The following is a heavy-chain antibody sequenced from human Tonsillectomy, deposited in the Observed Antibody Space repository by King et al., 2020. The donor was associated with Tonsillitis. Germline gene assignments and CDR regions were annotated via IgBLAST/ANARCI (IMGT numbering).Heavy chain of an antibody. J-gene: IGHJ6*03. D-gene: IGHD3-3*01. Sequence: VQLQQWGARLLKPSETLSLTCAVFGGSFSGYYWTWIRQPPGMGLEWIGEINHSGGTNYNPSLKSRVTISVDTSKNQFSLTLSSVTAADTAVYYCARGGGTIFGVIVADSYYYYMDVWGKGTTVTVSS. CDR3: ARGGGTIFGVIVADSYYYYMDV. CDR1: GGSFSGYY. CDR2: INHSGGT. V-gene: IGHV4-34*01.